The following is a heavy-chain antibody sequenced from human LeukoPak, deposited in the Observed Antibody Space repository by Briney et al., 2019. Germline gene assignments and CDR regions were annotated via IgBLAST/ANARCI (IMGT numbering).Heavy chain of an antibody. D-gene: IGHD5-18*01. Sequence: ASVKVSCKASGYTFTSYDINWVRQATGQGLEWMGWMNPNSGNTGYAQKFQGRVTMTRNTSISTAYMELSSLRSDDTAVYYCARGRIQLWLWWFDPWGQGTLVTVSS. CDR2: MNPNSGNT. CDR3: ARGRIQLWLWWFDP. CDR1: GYTFTSYD. J-gene: IGHJ5*02. V-gene: IGHV1-8*01.